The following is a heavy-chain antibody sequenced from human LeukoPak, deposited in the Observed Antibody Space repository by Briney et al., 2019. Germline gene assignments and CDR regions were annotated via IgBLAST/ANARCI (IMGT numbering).Heavy chain of an antibody. CDR1: GGSISSSSYF. J-gene: IGHJ6*03. D-gene: IGHD6-13*01. V-gene: IGHV4-39*07. Sequence: PSETLSLTCIVSGGSISSSSYFWGWIRQPPGKGLEWIGSIYYSGSTNYNPSLKSRVTISVDTSKNQFSLKLSSVTAADSAVYYCARYSTTWPNYYYYMDVWGKGTTVTVSS. CDR3: ARYSTTWPNYYYYMDV. CDR2: IYYSGST.